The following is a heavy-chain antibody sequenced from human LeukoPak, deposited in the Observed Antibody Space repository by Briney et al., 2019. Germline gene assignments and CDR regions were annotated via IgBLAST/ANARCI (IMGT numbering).Heavy chain of an antibody. CDR3: ARAPNRRSYDILTPIPHYYYGMDV. J-gene: IGHJ6*02. V-gene: IGHV7-4-1*02. Sequence: ASVKVSCKAPGYTFTSYAMNWVRQAPGQGLEWMGWINTNTGNPTYAQGFTGRFVFSLDTSVSTAYLQISSLKAEDTAVYYCARAPNRRSYDILTPIPHYYYGMDVWGQGTTVTVSS. D-gene: IGHD3-9*01. CDR1: GYTFTSYA. CDR2: INTNTGNP.